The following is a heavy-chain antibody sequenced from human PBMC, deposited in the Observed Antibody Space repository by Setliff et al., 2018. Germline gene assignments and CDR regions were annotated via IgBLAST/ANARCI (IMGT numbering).Heavy chain of an antibody. Sequence: GASVKVSCKASGYTFPHSGITWVRQAPGQGLEWMGWISVYTGNTNYAPKLQGRVTMTTDASTSTAYMELRGLTSDDTAVYYCARGKMDVVAVAGKYCVMDVWGQGTTVTVSS. J-gene: IGHJ6*02. CDR3: ARGKMDVVAVAGKYCVMDV. CDR1: GYTFPHSG. CDR2: ISVYTGNT. V-gene: IGHV1-18*01. D-gene: IGHD6-19*01.